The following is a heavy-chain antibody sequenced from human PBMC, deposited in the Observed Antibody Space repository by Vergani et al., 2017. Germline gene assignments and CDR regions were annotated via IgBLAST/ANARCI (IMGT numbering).Heavy chain of an antibody. D-gene: IGHD4-11*01. J-gene: IGHJ4*02. CDR3: AKARETTVTTFDY. CDR2: ISGSGGST. V-gene: IGHV3-23*04. CDR1: GFTFSSYS. Sequence: EVQLVESGGGLVKPGGSLRLSCAASGFTFSSYSMNWVRQAPGKGLEWVSAISGSGGSTYYADSVKGRFTISRDNSKNTLYLQMNSLRAEDTAVYYCAKARETTVTTFDYWGQGTLVTVSS.